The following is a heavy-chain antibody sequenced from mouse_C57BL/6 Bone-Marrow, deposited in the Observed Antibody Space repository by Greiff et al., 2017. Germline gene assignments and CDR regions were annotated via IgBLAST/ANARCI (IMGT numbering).Heavy chain of an antibody. CDR1: GYTFTDYY. V-gene: IGHV1-76*01. Sequence: QVHVKQSGAELVRPGASVKLSCKASGYTFTDYYINWVKQRPGQGLEWIARIYPGSGNTYYNEKFKGKATLTAEKSSSTAYMQLSSLTSEDSAIYYCALTPYWYFDVWGTGTTVTVSS. CDR3: ALTPYWYFDV. J-gene: IGHJ1*03. D-gene: IGHD1-1*01. CDR2: IYPGSGNT.